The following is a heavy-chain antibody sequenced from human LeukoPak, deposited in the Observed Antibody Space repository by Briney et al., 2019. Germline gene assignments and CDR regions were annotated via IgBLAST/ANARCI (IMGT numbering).Heavy chain of an antibody. J-gene: IGHJ6*02. CDR3: AREAMVRGVIMTGMDV. V-gene: IGHV1-8*01. CDR1: GYTFTGYD. Sequence: ASVKVSCKASGYTFTGYDINWGRQATGQGLEWMGWMNPNSGNTGYAQKFQGRVTMTRNTSISTAYMELSSLRSEDTAVYYCAREAMVRGVIMTGMDVWGQGTTVTVSS. D-gene: IGHD3-10*01. CDR2: MNPNSGNT.